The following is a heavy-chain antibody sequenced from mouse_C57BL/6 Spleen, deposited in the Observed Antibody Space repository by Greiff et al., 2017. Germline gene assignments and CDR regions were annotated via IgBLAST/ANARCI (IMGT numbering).Heavy chain of an antibody. CDR2: IDPSDSYT. J-gene: IGHJ2*01. D-gene: IGHD1-1*01. CDR3: ARYYYVSSYYFDY. Sequence: QVQLKQPGAELVMPGASVKLSCKASGYTFTSYWMHWVKQRPGQGLEWIGEIDPSDSYTNYHQKFKGKSTLTVDKSSSTAYMQLSSLTSEDSAVYYCARYYYVSSYYFDYWGQGTTLTVSS. CDR1: GYTFTSYW. V-gene: IGHV1-69*01.